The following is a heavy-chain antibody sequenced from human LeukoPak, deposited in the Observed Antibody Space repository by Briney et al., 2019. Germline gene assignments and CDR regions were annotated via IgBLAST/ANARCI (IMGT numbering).Heavy chain of an antibody. Sequence: GASVKVSCKASGYTFTGYYMHWVRQAPGQGLEWMGWINTYNGNTKYAQKLQGRVTMTTDTSTSTAHMELRRLRSDDTAVYYCASGVIFGVVTDYYMDVWGKGTTVIVSS. D-gene: IGHD3-3*01. CDR3: ASGVIFGVVTDYYMDV. J-gene: IGHJ6*03. CDR1: GYTFTGYY. V-gene: IGHV1-18*04. CDR2: INTYNGNT.